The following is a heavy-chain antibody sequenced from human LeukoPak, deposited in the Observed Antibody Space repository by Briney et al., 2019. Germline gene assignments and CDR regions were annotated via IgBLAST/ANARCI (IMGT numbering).Heavy chain of an antibody. D-gene: IGHD5-24*01. J-gene: IGHJ3*02. CDR3: ARIRDGYNDAYDI. V-gene: IGHV1-46*01. Sequence: ASVKVSCKASGYTFTSYYMHWVGQAPGQGLEWMGIINPSGGSTSYAQKFQGRVTMTRDTSISTAYMELSRLRSDDTAVYYCARIRDGYNDAYDIWGQGTMVTVPS. CDR2: INPSGGST. CDR1: GYTFTSYY.